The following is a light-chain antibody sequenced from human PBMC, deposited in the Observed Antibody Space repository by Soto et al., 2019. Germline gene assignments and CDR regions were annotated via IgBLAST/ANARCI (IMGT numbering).Light chain of an antibody. CDR3: QQDYTNPIT. CDR1: QSINNN. J-gene: IGKJ5*01. Sequence: DIQMTQSPSSLSASVGDRVTITCRASQSINNNLIWYQQKPGEAPKPLIYTASSLYSGVPSRFSGSGSGTYFTLTITSLQPEDFATYYCQQDYTNPITFGQGTRLEIK. V-gene: IGKV1-39*01. CDR2: TAS.